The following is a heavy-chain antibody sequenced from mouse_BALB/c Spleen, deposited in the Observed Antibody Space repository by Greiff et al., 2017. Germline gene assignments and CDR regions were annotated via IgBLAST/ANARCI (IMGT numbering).Heavy chain of an antibody. V-gene: IGHV1S29*02. CDR3: ARGVYYGNYRYAMDY. CDR1: GYTFTDYN. Sequence: VQLQQSGPELVKPGASVKISCKASGYTFTDYNMHWVQQSHGKSLEWIGYIYPYNGGTGYNQKFKSKATLTVDNSSSTAYMELRSLTSEDSAVYYCARGVYYGNYRYAMDYWGQGTSVTVSS. D-gene: IGHD2-1*01. CDR2: IYPYNGGT. J-gene: IGHJ4*01.